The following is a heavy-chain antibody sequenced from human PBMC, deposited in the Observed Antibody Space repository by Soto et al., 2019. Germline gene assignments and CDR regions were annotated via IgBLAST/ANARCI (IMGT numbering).Heavy chain of an antibody. Sequence: SETHSVTSTVADGSSGGSGYYWGWIRQPPGKGLEWIGSIYYSGSTYYNPSLKSRVTMSVDTSKNQFSLKLSSVTAADTAVYYCARLKGGYGSWRSYYFDYWGQGTLVTVSS. CDR1: DGSSGGSGYY. CDR2: IYYSGST. V-gene: IGHV4-39*01. D-gene: IGHD3-10*01. J-gene: IGHJ4*02. CDR3: ARLKGGYGSWRSYYFDY.